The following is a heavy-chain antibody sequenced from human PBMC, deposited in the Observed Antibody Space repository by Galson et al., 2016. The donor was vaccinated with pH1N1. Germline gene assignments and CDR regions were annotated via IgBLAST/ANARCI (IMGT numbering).Heavy chain of an antibody. CDR3: ARQYDFGDYRGNAFDI. CDR1: GYSFTSYW. Sequence: QSGAEVKKPGESLKISCKASGYSFTSYWIAWVRQVPGKGLEWVGVVNPGGSTIRYSPPFQGQVTISSDKSISTAYLQWISLRASDTATYYCARQYDFGDYRGNAFDIWGQGTVVLVSS. J-gene: IGHJ3*02. V-gene: IGHV5-51*03. D-gene: IGHD4-17*01. CDR2: VNPGGSTI.